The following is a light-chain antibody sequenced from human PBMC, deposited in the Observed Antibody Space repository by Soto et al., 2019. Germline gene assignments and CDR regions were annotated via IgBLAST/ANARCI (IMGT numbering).Light chain of an antibody. J-gene: IGKJ3*01. CDR2: WAS. CDR3: QQYYTTPLA. V-gene: IGKV4-1*01. CDR1: QSVLYSSNNKNY. Sequence: DIVMTQSPDSLAVSLGERATINCKSSQSVLYSSNNKNYLAWYQQKPGQPPKLLIYWASTRESGVPDRFSGSGSGTEFTLTISRLQAEDVAVYYCQQYYTTPLASGHGTKVYI.